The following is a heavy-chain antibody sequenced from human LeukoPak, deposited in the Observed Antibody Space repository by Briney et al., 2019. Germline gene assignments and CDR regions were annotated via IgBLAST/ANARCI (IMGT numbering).Heavy chain of an antibody. V-gene: IGHV3-23*01. D-gene: IGHD3-10*01. CDR2: ISGSGGST. CDR3: ARDDFYGSGTHWFDP. Sequence: GGSLRLSCAASGFTFSSYAMSWVRQAPGKGLEWVSAISGSGGSTYYADSVKGRFTISRDNSKNTLYLQMNSLRAEDTALYHCARDDFYGSGTHWFDPWGQGTLVTVSS. CDR1: GFTFSSYA. J-gene: IGHJ5*02.